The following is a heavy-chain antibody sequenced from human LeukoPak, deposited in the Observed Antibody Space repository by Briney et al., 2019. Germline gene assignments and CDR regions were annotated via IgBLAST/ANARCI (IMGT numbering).Heavy chain of an antibody. Sequence: PSETLSLTCTVSGGSISSSSYYWGWIRQPPGKGLEWIGSIYYSGSTYYNPSLKSRVTISVDTSKNQFSLKLSSVTAADTAVYYCAREPPRGVGYYGSGNWFDPWGQGTLVTVSS. CDR2: IYYSGST. CDR3: AREPPRGVGYYGSGNWFDP. CDR1: GGSISSSSYY. J-gene: IGHJ5*02. V-gene: IGHV4-39*07. D-gene: IGHD3-10*01.